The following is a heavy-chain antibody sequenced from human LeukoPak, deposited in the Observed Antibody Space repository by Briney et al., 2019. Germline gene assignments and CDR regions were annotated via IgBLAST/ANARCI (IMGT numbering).Heavy chain of an antibody. CDR3: AKDTTTGPAEYYFDY. Sequence: GGSLRLSCAASGFTFSTYGMHWVRQAPGKGLEWVAVISDNGRNKYYGDSVKGRFTISRDNSKNMLYLQMNSLRVEDTAVYYCAKDTTTGPAEYYFDYWGQGTPVTVSS. D-gene: IGHD1-14*01. CDR1: GFTFSTYG. J-gene: IGHJ4*02. V-gene: IGHV3-30*18. CDR2: ISDNGRNK.